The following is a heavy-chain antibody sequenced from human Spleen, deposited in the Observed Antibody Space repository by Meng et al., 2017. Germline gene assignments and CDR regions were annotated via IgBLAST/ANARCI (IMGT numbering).Heavy chain of an antibody. D-gene: IGHD3-16*01. Sequence: LRLSCAISGDSVSNNSVAWTWIRQSPSRGLEWLGRTYYKSKWYHDYALSVKGRITINPDTSKNQFSLQLNSVTPEDTAVYYCARAYPFNFWGQGTMVTVSS. CDR3: ARAYPFNF. V-gene: IGHV6-1*01. J-gene: IGHJ3*01. CDR2: TYYKSKWYH. CDR1: GDSVSNNSVA.